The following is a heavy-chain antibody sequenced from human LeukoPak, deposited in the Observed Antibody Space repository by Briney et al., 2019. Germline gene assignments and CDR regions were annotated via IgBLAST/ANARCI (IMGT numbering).Heavy chain of an antibody. D-gene: IGHD6-13*01. CDR2: IYYSGST. Sequence: KPSETLSLTCTVSGGTISSYYWSWIRQPPGKGLEWIGYIYYSGSTNYNPSLKSRVTISVDTSKNQFSLKLSSVTAADTAVYYCAREDPSSVAARGYWGQGTLVTVSS. CDR3: AREDPSSVAARGY. CDR1: GGTISSYY. V-gene: IGHV4-59*01. J-gene: IGHJ4*02.